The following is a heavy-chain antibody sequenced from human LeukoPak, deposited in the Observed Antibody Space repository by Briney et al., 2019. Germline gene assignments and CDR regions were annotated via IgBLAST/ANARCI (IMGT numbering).Heavy chain of an antibody. Sequence: PSETLSLTCTVSGGSISSYYWSWIRQPPGKGLEWIGYIYYSGSTNYNPSLKSRVTISVDTSKNQFSLKLSSVTAADTAVYYCARDGDSSGSTTNAFDIWGQGTMVTVSS. V-gene: IGHV4-59*01. CDR3: ARDGDSSGSTTNAFDI. J-gene: IGHJ3*02. D-gene: IGHD3-22*01. CDR1: GGSISSYY. CDR2: IYYSGST.